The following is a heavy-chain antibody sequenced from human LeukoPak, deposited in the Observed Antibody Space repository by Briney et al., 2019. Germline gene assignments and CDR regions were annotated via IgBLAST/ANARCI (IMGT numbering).Heavy chain of an antibody. V-gene: IGHV3-30*18. J-gene: IGHJ4*02. CDR3: AKSDSWIVGADRAPFDY. CDR2: ISYDGSNK. D-gene: IGHD1-26*01. CDR1: GFTFSSYG. Sequence: GGSLRLSCAASGFTFSSYGMHWGRQAPGKGLEWVAVISYDGSNKYYADSVKGRFTISRDNSKNTLYLQMNSLRAEDTAIYYCAKSDSWIVGADRAPFDYWGQGTLVTVSS.